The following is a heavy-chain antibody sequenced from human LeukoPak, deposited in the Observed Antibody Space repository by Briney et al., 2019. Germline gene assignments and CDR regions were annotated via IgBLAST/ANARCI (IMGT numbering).Heavy chain of an antibody. D-gene: IGHD6-19*01. J-gene: IGHJ4*02. CDR1: GFTFSSYE. V-gene: IGHV3-48*03. CDR2: ISSSGSTI. CDR3: ARRIAVAGAFDY. Sequence: GGSLRLSCAASGFTFSSYEMNWVRQAPGKGLEWVSYISSSGSTIYYADSVKGRFTISRDNAKNSLYLQMNSLRAEDTAVYYCARRIAVAGAFDYWGQETRVTVSS.